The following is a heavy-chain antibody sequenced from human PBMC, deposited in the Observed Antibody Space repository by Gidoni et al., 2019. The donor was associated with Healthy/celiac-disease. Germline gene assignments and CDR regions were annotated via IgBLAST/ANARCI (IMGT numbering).Heavy chain of an antibody. V-gene: IGHV4-59*01. J-gene: IGHJ4*02. CDR1: GGSISSYY. Sequence: QVQLQASGPGLVKPSETLSLTCTVSGGSISSYYRSWIRQPPGKGLEWIGYIYYSGSTNYNPSLKSRVTISVDTSKNQFSLKLSSVTAADTAVYYCARGKTTGTIGYWGQGTLVTVSS. CDR3: ARGKTTGTIGY. CDR2: IYYSGST. D-gene: IGHD4-17*01.